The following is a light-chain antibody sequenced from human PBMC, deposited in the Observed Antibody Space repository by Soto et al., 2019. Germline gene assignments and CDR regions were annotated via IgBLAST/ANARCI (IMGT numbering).Light chain of an antibody. J-gene: IGKJ1*01. CDR1: QSVSSN. CDR2: GAF. CDR3: QQYNDWPLT. Sequence: EIVMTQSPVTLSVSLGERATLSYRASQSVSSNLAWYQQKPGQAPSLLIYGAFTRATGIPARFSGTGSGTEFTLTISSLQSEDFALYYCQQYNDWPLTFGQGTKVDNK. V-gene: IGKV3-15*01.